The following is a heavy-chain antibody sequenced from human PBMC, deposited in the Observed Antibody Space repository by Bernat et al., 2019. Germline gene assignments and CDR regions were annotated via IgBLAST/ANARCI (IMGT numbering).Heavy chain of an antibody. CDR1: GYTFTGYY. V-gene: IGHV1-2*02. Sequence: QVQLVQSGTEVKKPGASVKVSCKASGYTFTGYYMHWVRQAPGQGLEYMGWINPKSGDTHYTQNFQGRVTMTRETSIRTVYMEVSRLRSDDTAVYFCARDPDVYGDSLTWFDTWGQGTLVAVSS. J-gene: IGHJ5*02. CDR3: ARDPDVYGDSLTWFDT. D-gene: IGHD4-17*01. CDR2: INPKSGDT.